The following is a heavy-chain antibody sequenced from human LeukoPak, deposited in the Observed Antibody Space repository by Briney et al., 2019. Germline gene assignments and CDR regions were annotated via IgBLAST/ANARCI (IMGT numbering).Heavy chain of an antibody. CDR3: TRDASGDTNSGPRMDV. CDR2: IRSKAKSYAT. J-gene: IGHJ6*02. V-gene: IGHV3-73*01. CDR1: GFAFGDSG. D-gene: IGHD1-26*01. Sequence: GGSLRLSCAASGFAFGDSGIYWVRQASGKGLEWVGRIRSKAKSYATSYGASVKGRFTISRDDSKNTAYLQMSGLKTEDTAVYYCTRDASGDTNSGPRMDVWGQGTTVTVSS.